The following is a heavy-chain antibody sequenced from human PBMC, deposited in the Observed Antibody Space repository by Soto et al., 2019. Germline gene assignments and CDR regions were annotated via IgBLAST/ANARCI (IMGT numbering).Heavy chain of an antibody. Sequence: AESLNISCEGSGYSFTSYWIGWVRQMPGKGLEWMGIIYPGDSDTRYSPSFQGQVTISADKSISTAYLQWSSLKASDTAMYYCARPNREDTAIVRSFLYGMDVWGQGTTDIVAS. D-gene: IGHD5-18*01. CDR2: IYPGDSDT. CDR3: ARPNREDTAIVRSFLYGMDV. V-gene: IGHV5-51*01. J-gene: IGHJ6*02. CDR1: GYSFTSYW.